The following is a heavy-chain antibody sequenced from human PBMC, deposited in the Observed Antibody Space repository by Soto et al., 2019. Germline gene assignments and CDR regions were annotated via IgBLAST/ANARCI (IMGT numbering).Heavy chain of an antibody. V-gene: IGHV3-23*01. CDR3: AHPRGYGVFDAVDI. CDR1: GFFFSTYA. J-gene: IGHJ3*02. Sequence: GESLKISCAASGFFFSTYAMNWVRQAPGKGLEWVSAISNNGYDTYYAESVRGRFTISRDNSINTLYLQMSRLRTEDTAVYYCAHPRGYGVFDAVDIWGQGTMVTVSS. D-gene: IGHD4-17*01. CDR2: ISNNGYDT.